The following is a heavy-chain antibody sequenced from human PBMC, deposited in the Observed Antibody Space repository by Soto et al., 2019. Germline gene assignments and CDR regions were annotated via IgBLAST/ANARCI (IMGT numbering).Heavy chain of an antibody. D-gene: IGHD6-13*01. CDR3: ARHPERIAQIGYFDY. CDR2: ISSSSSTI. V-gene: IGHV3-48*01. J-gene: IGHJ4*02. CDR1: GFTFSSYS. Sequence: GGSLRLSCAASGFTFSSYSMNWVRQAPGKGLEWVSYISSSSSTIYYADSVKGRFTISRDNAKNSLYLQMNSLRAEDTAVYYCARHPERIAQIGYFDYWGQGTLVTVSS.